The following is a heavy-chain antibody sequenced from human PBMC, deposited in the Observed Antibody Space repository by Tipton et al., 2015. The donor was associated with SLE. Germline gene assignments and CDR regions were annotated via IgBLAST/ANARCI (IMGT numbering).Heavy chain of an antibody. Sequence: TLPLTCAVYGGSFSGYYWSWIRQPPGKGLEWIGEINHSGSTNYNPSLKSRVTISVDTSKNQFSLKLSSVTAADTAVYYCARGNTVTTPIYYYYYYMDVWGKGTTVTVSS. J-gene: IGHJ6*03. CDR3: ARGNTVTTPIYYYYYYMDV. CDR2: INHSGST. V-gene: IGHV4-34*01. CDR1: GGSFSGYY. D-gene: IGHD4-11*01.